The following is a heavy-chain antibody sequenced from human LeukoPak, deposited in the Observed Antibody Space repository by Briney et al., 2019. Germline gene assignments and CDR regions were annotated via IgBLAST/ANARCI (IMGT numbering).Heavy chain of an antibody. CDR3: AREIVVVPAVRHYYYGMDV. J-gene: IGHJ6*02. CDR2: IKQDGSEK. V-gene: IGHV3-7*01. D-gene: IGHD2-2*01. CDR1: GFTFSSYW. Sequence: PGGSQRLSCAASGFTFSSYWMSWVRQAPGKGLEWVANIKQDGSEKYYVDSVKGRFTISRDNAKNSLYLQMNSLRAEDTAVYYCAREIVVVPAVRHYYYGMDVWGQGTTVTVSS.